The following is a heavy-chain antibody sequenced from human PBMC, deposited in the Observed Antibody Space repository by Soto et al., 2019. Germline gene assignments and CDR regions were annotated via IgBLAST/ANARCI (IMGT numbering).Heavy chain of an antibody. V-gene: IGHV1-8*01. Sequence: APVKVSGKASGHTFTSCDLNWMRQPTGHGLEWMGWMNPNSDNTGDAQNFQGRVTMTRNTSISTAYMELSSLTTHDTAVYYCARGPITMVRGVIMYYFYYGMDVWGEGTTVTVSS. CDR1: GHTFTSCD. CDR2: MNPNSDNT. CDR3: ARGPITMVRGVIMYYFYYGMDV. J-gene: IGHJ6*04. D-gene: IGHD3-10*01.